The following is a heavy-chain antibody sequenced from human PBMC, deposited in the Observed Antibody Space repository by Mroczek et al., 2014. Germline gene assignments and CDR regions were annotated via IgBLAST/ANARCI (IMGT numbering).Heavy chain of an antibody. V-gene: IGHV4-39*01. D-gene: IGHD4-17*01. Sequence: QVQLQESGPGLVKPSETLSLTCTVSGGSISSSSYYWGWIRQPPGKGLEWIGSIYYSGSTYYNPSLKSRVTISVDTSKNQFSLKLSSVTAADTAVYYCARHWDYGDFTHYWGQGTLVTVSS. J-gene: IGHJ4*02. CDR1: GGSISSSSYY. CDR3: ARHWDYGDFTHY. CDR2: IYYSGST.